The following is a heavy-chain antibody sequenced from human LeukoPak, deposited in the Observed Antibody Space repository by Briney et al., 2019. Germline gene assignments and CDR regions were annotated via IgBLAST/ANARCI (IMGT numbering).Heavy chain of an antibody. CDR3: AKDSSGYYHAWYYFDY. J-gene: IGHJ4*02. D-gene: IGHD3-22*01. V-gene: IGHV3-23*01. CDR1: GFSFSSYA. Sequence: GGCLRLPCAASGFSFSSYAMSWVRQAPGKGLEWASTISGTGVSTYYAHSVKGRFTISRDNSKNTVYLQIDSLRAEDTALYYCAKDSSGYYHAWYYFDYWGQGSLVTVSS. CDR2: ISGTGVST.